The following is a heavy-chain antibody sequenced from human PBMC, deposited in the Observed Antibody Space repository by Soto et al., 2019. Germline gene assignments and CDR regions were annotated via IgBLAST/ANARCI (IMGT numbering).Heavy chain of an antibody. Sequence: LSLTCTVSGGCMSSGGYYWNWIRQHPGKGLEWIGNIYYSGSTYYNPSLESRVTISLDTSKNQFSLKLSSVTAADTAVYYCARDKPPQGYYGTDVWGQGTTVTVSS. CDR3: ARDKPPQGYYGTDV. CDR1: GGCMSSGGYY. J-gene: IGHJ6*02. V-gene: IGHV4-31*03. CDR2: IYYSGST.